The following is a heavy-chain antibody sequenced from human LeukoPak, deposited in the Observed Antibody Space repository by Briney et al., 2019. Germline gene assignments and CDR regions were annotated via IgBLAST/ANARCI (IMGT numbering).Heavy chain of an antibody. CDR1: GYTLTVLT. CDR2: LDPADGET. Sequence: ASVKVSCKLSGYTLTVLTTYWVPEAPGKGLEWMGGLDPADGETIYAQKFQGRVTMTEDTSTDTAYMELNSLRSEDTAVYYCAIHRTTMITGLVYWGQGTLVSVSS. D-gene: IGHD3/OR15-3a*01. V-gene: IGHV1-24*01. J-gene: IGHJ4*02. CDR3: AIHRTTMITGLVY.